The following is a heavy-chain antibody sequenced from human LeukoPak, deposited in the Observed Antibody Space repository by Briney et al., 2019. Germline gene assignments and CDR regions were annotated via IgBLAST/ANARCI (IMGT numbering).Heavy chain of an antibody. Sequence: SETLSLTCTVSGGSISSSSYYWSWVRQPPGKGLEWIGEINQSGSTNYNPSLRSRVSISVDTSKNQFSLKLSSVTAADTAVYYCVRRSESWDSSGSVYWYFDFWGRGNLVAVSS. CDR2: INQSGST. CDR3: VRRSESWDSSGSVYWYFDF. V-gene: IGHV4-39*07. J-gene: IGHJ2*01. D-gene: IGHD3-22*01. CDR1: GGSISSSSYY.